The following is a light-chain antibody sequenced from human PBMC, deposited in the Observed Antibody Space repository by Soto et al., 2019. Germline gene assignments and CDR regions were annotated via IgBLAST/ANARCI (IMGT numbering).Light chain of an antibody. V-gene: IGKV1-12*01. Sequence: DIQMTQSPSSVSASVGDRVTITRRASQGISSWLAWYQQKPGTAPNHLISKASTLQDGVPSRFSGSGTGTDFTLTIISLQPEDFGTYYCHQASRFPLTFGGGIKVEIK. J-gene: IGKJ4*01. CDR1: QGISSW. CDR3: HQASRFPLT. CDR2: KAS.